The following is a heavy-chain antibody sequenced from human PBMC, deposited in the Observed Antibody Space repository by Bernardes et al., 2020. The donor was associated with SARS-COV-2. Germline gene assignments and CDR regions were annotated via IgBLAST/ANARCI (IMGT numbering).Heavy chain of an antibody. Sequence: ASVNVSCQVSVYTLTELSMHWVRQAPGKRLEWMGGFDPEACETIYSHQSQGRVPMTEDTSTDTAYMELSSLRAEDTAVYYWATPVDQQPYDAFDIWGKGTMVTVSS. J-gene: IGHJ3*02. D-gene: IGHD6-13*01. V-gene: IGHV1-24*01. CDR3: ATPVDQQPYDAFDI. CDR2: FDPEACET. CDR1: VYTLTELS.